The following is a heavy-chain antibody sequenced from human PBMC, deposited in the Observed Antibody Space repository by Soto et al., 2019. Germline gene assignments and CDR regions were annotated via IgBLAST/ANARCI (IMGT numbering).Heavy chain of an antibody. CDR3: ARGPSGDKVDS. Sequence: QVQLQESGPGLVKPSQTLSLTCTVSGGSISTVDYWWSWIRQSPDMGLEWIGHIYDGGRTYNNPSPGSXXTXSXXTSKSQLSLTLSSVSAADTAVYYCARGPSGDKVDSWGQGTLVTVSS. J-gene: IGHJ4*02. CDR2: IYDGGRT. CDR1: GGSISTVDYW. V-gene: IGHV4-30-4*01. D-gene: IGHD7-27*01.